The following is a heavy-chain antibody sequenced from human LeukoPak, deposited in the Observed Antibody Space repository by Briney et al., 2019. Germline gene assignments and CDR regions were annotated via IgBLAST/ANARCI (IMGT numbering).Heavy chain of an antibody. V-gene: IGHV1-69*13. CDR3: ARAPPYYDILTGYHDAFDI. CDR1: GGTFSSYA. CDR2: IIPILGIA. J-gene: IGHJ3*02. Sequence: GASVKVSCKASGGTFSSYAISWVRQAPGQGVEWMGGIIPILGIANSAQKFQGRVTITADESTSTAYMALSSLRSKDTAVYYCARAPPYYDILTGYHDAFDIWGQGTMVTVSS. D-gene: IGHD3-9*01.